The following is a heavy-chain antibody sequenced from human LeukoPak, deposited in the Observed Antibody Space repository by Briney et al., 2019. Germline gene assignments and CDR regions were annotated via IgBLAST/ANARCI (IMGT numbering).Heavy chain of an antibody. V-gene: IGHV3-30-3*01. CDR1: GFTFSSYE. D-gene: IGHD4-17*01. CDR3: ARHGGYGDYLTEYFQH. CDR2: ISYDGTIK. Sequence: PGRSLRLSCAASGFTFSSYEMHWVRQAPGKGLEWVAVISYDGTIKYYPASVKGRFTISRDTSKNTLYLQMNSLTAEDTAVYYCARHGGYGDYLTEYFQHWGQGTLVTVSS. J-gene: IGHJ1*01.